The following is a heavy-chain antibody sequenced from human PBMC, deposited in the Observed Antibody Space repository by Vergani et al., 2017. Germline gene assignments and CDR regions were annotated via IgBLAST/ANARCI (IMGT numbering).Heavy chain of an antibody. J-gene: IGHJ5*02. CDR2: IYHSGST. CDR3: ASKAGYCSSTSCYGWFDP. D-gene: IGHD2-2*01. Sequence: VQLLESGGGLVQPGGSLRLSCAASGFTFSSYAMSWVRQAPGKGLEWIGEIYHSGSTNYNPSLKSRVNISVDKSKNQFSLKLSSVTAADTAVYYCASKAGYCSSTSCYGWFDPWGQGTLVTVSS. V-gene: IGHV4-4*02. CDR1: GFTFSSYAM.